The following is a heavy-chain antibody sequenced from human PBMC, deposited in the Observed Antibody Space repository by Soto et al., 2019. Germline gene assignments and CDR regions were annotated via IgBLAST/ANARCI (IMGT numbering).Heavy chain of an antibody. V-gene: IGHV3-30-3*01. CDR2: ISYDGSNK. D-gene: IGHD6-13*01. CDR1: GFTFSSYA. CDR3: ARDPCSLSIAAAGTGCAFDI. Sequence: GGSLRLSCAASGFTFSSYAMHWVRQAPGKGLEWVAVISYDGSNKYYADSVKGRFTISRDNSKNTLYLQMNSLRAEDTAVYYCARDPCSLSIAAAGTGCAFDIWGQGTMVTVSS. J-gene: IGHJ3*02.